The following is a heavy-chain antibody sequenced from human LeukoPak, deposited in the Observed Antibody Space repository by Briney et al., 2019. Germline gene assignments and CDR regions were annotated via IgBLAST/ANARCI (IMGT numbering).Heavy chain of an antibody. V-gene: IGHV4-59*08. J-gene: IGHJ4*02. D-gene: IGHD3-10*01. Sequence: PSETLSPTCTVSGGSISSYYWSWIRQPPGKGLEWIGYIYYSGSTNYNPSLKSRVTISVDTSKNQFSLKLSSVTAADTAVYYCTRHDYYGSGTPGPWGQGTLVTVSS. CDR3: TRHDYYGSGTPGP. CDR2: IYYSGST. CDR1: GGSISSYY.